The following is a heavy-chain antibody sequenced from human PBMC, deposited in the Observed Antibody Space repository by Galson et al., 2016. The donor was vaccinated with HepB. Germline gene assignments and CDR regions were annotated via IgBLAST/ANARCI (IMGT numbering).Heavy chain of an antibody. CDR3: ARSYLLGRGFGW. Sequence: CAISGDSVSSNRAGWNWIRQSPSRGLEWLGRTFYRSNWQNDYAESVKRRITINPDTSKNQFSLHLKSVTPEDTGVYYCARSYLLGRGFGWWGQGTLVTVSS. J-gene: IGHJ4*02. CDR2: TFYRSNWQN. V-gene: IGHV6-1*01. CDR1: GDSVSSNRAG. D-gene: IGHD7-27*01.